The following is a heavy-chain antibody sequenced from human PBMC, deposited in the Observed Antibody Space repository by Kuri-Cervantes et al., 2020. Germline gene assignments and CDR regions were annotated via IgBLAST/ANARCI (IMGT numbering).Heavy chain of an antibody. CDR2: IYSGGST. CDR3: ARERISGGSCFDY. D-gene: IGHD2-15*01. J-gene: IGHJ4*02. Sequence: GESLKISCAASGFTVSSNYMSWVRQAPGKGLEWVSVIYSGGSTYYADSVKGRFTISRDNAKNSLYLQMNSLRAEDTAVYYCARERISGGSCFDYWGQGTLVTVSS. CDR1: GFTVSSNY. V-gene: IGHV3-53*01.